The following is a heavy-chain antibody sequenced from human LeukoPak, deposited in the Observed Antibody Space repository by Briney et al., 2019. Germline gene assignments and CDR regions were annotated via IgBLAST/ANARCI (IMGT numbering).Heavy chain of an antibody. J-gene: IGHJ4*02. D-gene: IGHD1-26*01. V-gene: IGHV3-23*01. Sequence: QAGGSLRLSCAGSGFTFSSYAMSWVRQAPGKGLEWVSAISGSGGSTYYADSVKGRFTIPRDNSKNTLYLQMNSLRAEDTAVYYCAKVQGIVGPSDYWGQGTLVTVSS. CDR3: AKVQGIVGPSDY. CDR1: GFTFSSYA. CDR2: ISGSGGST.